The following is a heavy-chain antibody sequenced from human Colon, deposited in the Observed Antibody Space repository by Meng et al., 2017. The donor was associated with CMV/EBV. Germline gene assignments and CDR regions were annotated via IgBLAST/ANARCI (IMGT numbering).Heavy chain of an antibody. Sequence: GGSLRLSCAASGFTLRSYWMSWVRRAPGKGLEWVAKTNEDGSDKYYVDSVKGRFTIFRDNAKNSVYLQMNSLRAEDTAVYYCASTGPLYGLYFCYWGQGTLVTVSS. CDR1: GFTLRSYW. CDR2: TNEDGSDK. V-gene: IGHV3-7*01. J-gene: IGHJ4*02. CDR3: ASTGPLYGLYFCY. D-gene: IGHD2-8*01.